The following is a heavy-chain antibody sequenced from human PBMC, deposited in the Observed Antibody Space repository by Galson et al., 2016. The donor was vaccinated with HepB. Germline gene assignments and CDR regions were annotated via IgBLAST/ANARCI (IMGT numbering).Heavy chain of an antibody. D-gene: IGHD3-16*01. Sequence: SVKVSCKASGGSFSTYGISWVRQAPGQGLEWMGGIIPTFRTPNYAQKLQGRVTITADESTSTVYMELSRLTSKDTAVYYCARPKQDYSLYAMDVWGQGTTITVSS. CDR3: ARPKQDYSLYAMDV. J-gene: IGHJ6*02. V-gene: IGHV1-69*13. CDR1: GGSFSTYG. CDR2: IIPTFRTP.